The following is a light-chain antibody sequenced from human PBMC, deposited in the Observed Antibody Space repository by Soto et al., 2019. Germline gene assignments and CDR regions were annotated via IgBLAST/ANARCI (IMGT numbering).Light chain of an antibody. CDR3: QQYGSSPYT. CDR1: QSGSSNY. V-gene: IGKV3-20*01. J-gene: IGKJ2*01. Sequence: EIVLTQSPATLSLSPGERATLSCRASQSGSSNYLAGYQQKPGQAHRLLMYGASSRATGIPARFSGSGSGTDFTLTISRVEPEDFGVYYCQQYGSSPYTFGQGTKLEIK. CDR2: GAS.